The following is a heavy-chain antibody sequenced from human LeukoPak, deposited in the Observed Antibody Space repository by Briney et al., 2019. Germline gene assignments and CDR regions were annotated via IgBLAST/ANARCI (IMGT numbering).Heavy chain of an antibody. J-gene: IGHJ4*02. CDR3: ARRINYYDSSGYYYVRYFDS. D-gene: IGHD3-22*01. CDR1: GFTFSSYS. Sequence: GGSLRLSCAASGFTFSSYSMNWVRQAPGKGLEWVSYIRSSSNIIYYADSVKGRFTISRENTKNSLYLQMNSLGAEDTAVYYCARRINYYDSSGYYYVRYFDSWGQGTLVAVSS. CDR2: IRSSSNII. V-gene: IGHV3-48*04.